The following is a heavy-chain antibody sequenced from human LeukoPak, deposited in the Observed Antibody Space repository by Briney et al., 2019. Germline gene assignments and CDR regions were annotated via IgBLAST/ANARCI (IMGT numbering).Heavy chain of an antibody. D-gene: IGHD3-10*01. Sequence: ASVKVSCKASGYTFTSYGISWVRQAPGQGLEWMGWISAYNGNTNYAQKLQGRVTVTTDTYTSTAYMELRSLTSDDTAMYYCARGRLYYYGSASYYNDDAFDIWGQGTMVTVSS. V-gene: IGHV1-18*01. J-gene: IGHJ3*02. CDR2: ISAYNGNT. CDR1: GYTFTSYG. CDR3: ARGRLYYYGSASYYNDDAFDI.